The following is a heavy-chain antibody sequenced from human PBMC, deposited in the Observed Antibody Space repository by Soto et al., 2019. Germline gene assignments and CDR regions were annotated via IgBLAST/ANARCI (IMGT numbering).Heavy chain of an antibody. J-gene: IGHJ6*02. CDR3: ARDRRITMIEGDYYDYGMDV. Sequence: QVQLQESGPGLVKPSQTLSLTCTVSGGSISSGGYYWSWIRQHPGKGLEWIGYIYYSGSTYYNPYLKSRVTISVDTYKNQFSLKLSSVTAADTAVYYCARDRRITMIEGDYYDYGMDVWGQGTTVTVSS. D-gene: IGHD3-22*01. CDR1: GGSISSGGYY. CDR2: IYYSGST. V-gene: IGHV4-31*03.